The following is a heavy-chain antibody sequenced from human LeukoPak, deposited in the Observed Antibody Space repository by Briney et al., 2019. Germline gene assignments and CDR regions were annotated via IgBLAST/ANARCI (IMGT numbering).Heavy chain of an antibody. Sequence: GGSLRLSCTASGFTFSNYFMSWVRQSPGKGLEWVSSISGSGGKTYYTDSVKGRFTISRDNSKNMLYLQMNSLRAEDTAVYYCATPVTYFDYWGQGTLVTVSS. V-gene: IGHV3-23*01. CDR1: GFTFSNYF. CDR2: ISGSGGKT. CDR3: ATPVTYFDY. J-gene: IGHJ4*02. D-gene: IGHD2-21*02.